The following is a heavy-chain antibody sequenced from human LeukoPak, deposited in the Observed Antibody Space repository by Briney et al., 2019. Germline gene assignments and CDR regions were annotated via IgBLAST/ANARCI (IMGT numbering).Heavy chain of an antibody. V-gene: IGHV4-38-2*02. CDR1: GYSITTGFS. Sequence: SETLSLTCAVSGYSITTGFSWDWIRQPPGKGLEWIGPISPTGTTDYTTTLESRLTISMGTTKNLFSLRLPSVTAADTTVYYCAREGTVPGIDPWGQGTLVTVSS. CDR3: AREGTVPGIDP. J-gene: IGHJ5*02. D-gene: IGHD3-10*01. CDR2: ISPTGTT.